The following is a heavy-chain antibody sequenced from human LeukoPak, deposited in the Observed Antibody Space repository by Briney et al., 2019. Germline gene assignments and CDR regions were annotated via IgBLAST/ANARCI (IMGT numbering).Heavy chain of an antibody. CDR1: GFTFSSYG. CDR2: INWNGGST. Sequence: GGSLRLSCAASGFTFSSYGMSWVRQAPGKGLEWVSGINWNGGSTGYADSVKGRFTISRDNAKNSLYLRMNSLRAEDTALYYCARGGSTGWYSFDYWGQGTLVTVSS. CDR3: ARGGSTGWYSFDY. D-gene: IGHD6-19*01. J-gene: IGHJ4*02. V-gene: IGHV3-20*04.